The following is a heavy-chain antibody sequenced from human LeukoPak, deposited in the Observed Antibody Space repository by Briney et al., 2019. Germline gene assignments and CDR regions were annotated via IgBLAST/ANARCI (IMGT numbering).Heavy chain of an antibody. CDR1: GGSISSSSYD. J-gene: IGHJ3*02. D-gene: IGHD3-22*01. CDR2: IYYSGST. V-gene: IGHV4-39*01. CDR3: ARVTTTMIVVVIPDAFDI. Sequence: PSETLSLTCTVSGGSISSSSYDWGWIRQPPGKGLEWIGSIYYSGSTYYNPSLKSRVTISVDTSKNQFSLKLSSVTAADTAVYYCARVTTTMIVVVIPDAFDIWGQGTMVTVSS.